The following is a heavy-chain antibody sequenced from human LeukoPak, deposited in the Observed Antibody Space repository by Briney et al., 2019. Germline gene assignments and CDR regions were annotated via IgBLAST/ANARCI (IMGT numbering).Heavy chain of an antibody. J-gene: IGHJ3*02. V-gene: IGHV3-30*02. CDR2: IRYDGSNK. CDR3: AGDAFDAFDI. Sequence: GGSLRLSCAASGFTFSSYGMHWVRQAPGKGLEWVAFIRYDGSNKYYADSVKGRFTISRDNSKNTLYLQMNSLRAEDTAVYYCAGDAFDAFDIWGQGTMVTVSS. D-gene: IGHD2-21*02. CDR1: GFTFSSYG.